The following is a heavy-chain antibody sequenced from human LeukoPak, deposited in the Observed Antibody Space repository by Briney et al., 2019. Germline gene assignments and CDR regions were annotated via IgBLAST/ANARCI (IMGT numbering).Heavy chain of an antibody. V-gene: IGHV3-7*01. CDR3: ARDGGIIRFGGQDV. CDR1: EFTFSDYW. J-gene: IGHJ6*02. CDR2: MNRDGSEK. Sequence: PGGSLRLSCAASEFTFSDYWLSWVRQAPGKGLEWVANMNRDGSEKNYVDSMKGRITISRDNAKNSLYLQMNSLRVEDTAVYYCARDGGIIRFGGQDVWGQGTTVTVS. D-gene: IGHD3-16*01.